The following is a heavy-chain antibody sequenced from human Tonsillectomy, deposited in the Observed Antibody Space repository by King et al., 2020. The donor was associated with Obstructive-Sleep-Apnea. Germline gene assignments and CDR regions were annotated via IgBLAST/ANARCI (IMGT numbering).Heavy chain of an antibody. CDR2: IYYSGST. J-gene: IGHJ6*02. Sequence: QLQESGPGLVKPSETLSLTCTVSGGSISSYYWSWIRQPPGKGLEWIGYIYYSGSTNYNPSLKSRVTISVDTSKNQFSLKLSSVTAADTAVYYCARHPRIGSGYYSGGRGYYGMDVWGQGTTVTVSS. CDR3: ARHPRIGSGYYSGGRGYYGMDV. V-gene: IGHV4-59*08. D-gene: IGHD3-22*01. CDR1: GGSISSYY.